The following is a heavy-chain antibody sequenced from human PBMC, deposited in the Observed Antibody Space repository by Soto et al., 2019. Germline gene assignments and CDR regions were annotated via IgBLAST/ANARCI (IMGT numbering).Heavy chain of an antibody. CDR2: IDPHYSCT. V-gene: IGHV5-10-1*01. J-gene: IGHJ4*02. CDR3: ARHRDYYDSSGDTAVDY. CDR1: GYRFTSYA. Sequence: GESRKIWCRSSGYRFTSYAIRWVRHMPGRGLEGMGRIDPHYSCTSYSPSFRGLVTISADKSISTAYLQWSSLKGSDTARYYCARHRDYYDSSGDTAVDYWGQGTLVTVSS. D-gene: IGHD3-22*01.